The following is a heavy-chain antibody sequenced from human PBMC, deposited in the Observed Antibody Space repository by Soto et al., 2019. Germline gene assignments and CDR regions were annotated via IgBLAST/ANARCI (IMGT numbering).Heavy chain of an antibody. CDR2: ISYGGSNK. CDR3: ARDLRYYDSSGSV. J-gene: IGHJ6*02. Sequence: GGSLRLSCAASEFSSYPMHWVCQAPGKGLEWVAVISYGGSNKYYADSVKGRFTISRDNSKNTLYLQMNSLRAEDTAVYYCARDLRYYDSSGSVWGQGTTVTVSS. V-gene: IGHV3-30-3*01. D-gene: IGHD3-22*01. CDR1: EFSSYP.